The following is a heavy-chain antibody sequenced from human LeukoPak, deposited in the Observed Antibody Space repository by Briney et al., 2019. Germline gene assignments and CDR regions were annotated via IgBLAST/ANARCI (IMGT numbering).Heavy chain of an antibody. CDR1: GGTFSSYA. V-gene: IGHV1-69*04. J-gene: IGHJ4*02. D-gene: IGHD3-10*01. Sequence: ASVKVSCKASGGTFSSYAISWVRQAPGQGLEWMGRIIPILGIANYAQKFQGRVTITADKSTSTAYMELSSLRSEDTAVYYCAREAALLLWWGDPGGSYFDYGAREPLVTVSS. CDR3: AREAALLLWWGDPGGSYFDY. CDR2: IIPILGIA.